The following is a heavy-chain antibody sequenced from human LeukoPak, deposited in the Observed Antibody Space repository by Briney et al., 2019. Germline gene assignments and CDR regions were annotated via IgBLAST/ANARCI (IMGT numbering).Heavy chain of an antibody. CDR3: AREYFGIVGATFDY. CDR1: GGSISSGSYY. V-gene: IGHV4-61*02. Sequence: PSETLSLTCTVSGGSISSGSYYWSWIRQPAGKGLEWIGRIYTSGSTNYNPSLKSRVTISVDTSKNQFSLKLSSVTAADTAVYYCAREYFGIVGATFDYWGQGTLVTVSS. D-gene: IGHD1-26*01. J-gene: IGHJ4*02. CDR2: IYTSGST.